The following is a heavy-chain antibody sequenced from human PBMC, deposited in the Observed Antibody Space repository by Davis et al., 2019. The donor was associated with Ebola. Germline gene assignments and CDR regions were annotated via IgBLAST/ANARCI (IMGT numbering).Heavy chain of an antibody. Sequence: TVSCKGSGFTFTDYWIGWVRQMPGKGLEWMGIIFPGDSDTRYSPSFQGQVTISADRSISTAFLQWSSLKASDTAMYFCARRASYCGGDCSDYWGQGTLVTVSS. J-gene: IGHJ4*02. CDR1: GFTFTDYW. V-gene: IGHV5-51*01. D-gene: IGHD2-21*02. CDR2: IFPGDSDT. CDR3: ARRASYCGGDCSDY.